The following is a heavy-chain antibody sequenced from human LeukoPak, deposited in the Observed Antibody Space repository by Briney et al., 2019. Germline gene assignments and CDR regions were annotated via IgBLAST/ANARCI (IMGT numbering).Heavy chain of an antibody. CDR3: ARDHGPLIYYGSGSYYQTLDY. Sequence: GGSLRLSCAASGFTFSSYWMSWVRQAPGKGLEWVANIKQDGSEKYYVDSVKGRFTISRDNVKNSLYLQMNSLRAEDTAVYYCARDHGPLIYYGSGSYYQTLDYWGQGTLVTVSS. CDR1: GFTFSSYW. J-gene: IGHJ4*02. CDR2: IKQDGSEK. D-gene: IGHD3-10*01. V-gene: IGHV3-7*01.